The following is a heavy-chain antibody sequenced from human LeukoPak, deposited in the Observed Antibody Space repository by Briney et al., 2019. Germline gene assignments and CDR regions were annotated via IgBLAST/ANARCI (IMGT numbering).Heavy chain of an antibody. CDR1: GGTFSSYA. J-gene: IGHJ3*02. V-gene: IGHV1-2*02. CDR2: INPNSGGT. CDR3: ARSPYSSSNAFDI. D-gene: IGHD6-6*01. Sequence: ASVKVSCKASGGTFSSYAISWVRQAPGQGLEWMGRINPNSGGTNYAQKFQGRVTMTRDTSISTAYMELSRLRSDDTAVYYCARSPYSSSNAFDIWGQGTMVTVSS.